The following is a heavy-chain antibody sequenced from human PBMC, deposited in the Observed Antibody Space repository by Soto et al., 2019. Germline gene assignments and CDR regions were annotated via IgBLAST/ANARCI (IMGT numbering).Heavy chain of an antibody. CDR1: GYTFTSYG. V-gene: IGHV1-18*01. Sequence: ASVKVSCKASGYTFTSYGISWVRQAPGQGLEWMGWISAYNGNTNYAQKLQGRVTMTTDTSTSTAYMELRSLRSDDTAVYYCARIRCITIFGVAANDAFDIWGQGTMVTVSS. D-gene: IGHD3-3*01. CDR2: ISAYNGNT. CDR3: ARIRCITIFGVAANDAFDI. J-gene: IGHJ3*02.